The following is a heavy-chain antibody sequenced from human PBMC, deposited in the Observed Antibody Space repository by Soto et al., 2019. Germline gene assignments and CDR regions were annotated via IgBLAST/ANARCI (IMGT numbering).Heavy chain of an antibody. CDR1: GGTFSSST. Sequence: GASVKVSCKGSGGTFSSSTFVWVRQAPGQGLEWMGRIIPILGIANYAQKFQGRVRITADIFTSTAYMELSSLRAEDTAVYYCAKDPPDIVVVVAASPNCFDPWGQETLVTVSS. CDR2: IIPILGIA. J-gene: IGHJ5*02. V-gene: IGHV1-69*04. CDR3: AKDPPDIVVVVAASPNCFDP. D-gene: IGHD2-15*01.